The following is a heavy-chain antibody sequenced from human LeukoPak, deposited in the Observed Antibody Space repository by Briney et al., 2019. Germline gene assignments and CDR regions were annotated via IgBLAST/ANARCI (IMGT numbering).Heavy chain of an antibody. V-gene: IGHV1-46*01. D-gene: IGHD3-10*01. CDR1: GYTFTSYY. Sequence: ASVKVSCKASGYTFTSYYMHWVRQAPGQGLEWMGIINPSGGSTSYAQKFQGRVTMTRDTSTSTVYMELSSLRSEDTAVYYCARVVEDYYGSGSYTPHFDYWGQGTLVTFSS. CDR3: ARVVEDYYGSGSYTPHFDY. CDR2: INPSGGST. J-gene: IGHJ4*02.